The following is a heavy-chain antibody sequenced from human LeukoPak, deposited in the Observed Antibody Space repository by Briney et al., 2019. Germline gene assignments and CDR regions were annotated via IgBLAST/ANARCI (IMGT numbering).Heavy chain of an antibody. Sequence: PGGSLRLSCAASGFIFSHYGMNWVRQAPGKGLEGVSGITSRSTTYYAASVKGRFTIPRDNSKNMVWLQINSPTAEDTATYYCAKDGNWARFEDWGQGTLVTVSS. D-gene: IGHD7-27*01. CDR1: GFIFSHYG. CDR2: ITSRSTT. CDR3: AKDGNWARFED. J-gene: IGHJ4*02. V-gene: IGHV3-23*01.